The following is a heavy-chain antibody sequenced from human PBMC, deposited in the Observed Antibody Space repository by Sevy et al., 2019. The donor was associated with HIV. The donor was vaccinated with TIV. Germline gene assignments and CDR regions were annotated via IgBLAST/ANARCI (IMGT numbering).Heavy chain of an antibody. J-gene: IGHJ4*02. CDR1: GDSISTSYN. Sequence: SETLSLTCTVSGDSISTSYNWGWIRQPPGKGPEWIANIYYTGTTYSNPSLESRITISVDPSKNQFSLKLSSVTAADTAVYYCARIRRDDDSIIDYWGQGALVTVSS. D-gene: IGHD2-21*01. V-gene: IGHV4-39*01. CDR2: IYYTGTT. CDR3: ARIRRDDDSIIDY.